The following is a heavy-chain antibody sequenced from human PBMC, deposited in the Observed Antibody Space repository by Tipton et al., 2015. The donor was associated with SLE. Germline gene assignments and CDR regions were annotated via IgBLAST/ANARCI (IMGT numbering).Heavy chain of an antibody. CDR1: GGAISSYY. CDR2: IYYSGST. J-gene: IGHJ4*02. Sequence: TLSLTCTVSGGAISSYYWSWIRQPPGKGLEWIGDIYYSGSTNYNPSLKSRVTISVDTSKNQFSLKLSSVTAADTAVYYCASWSPERTSGWSRFDHWGQGTLVTVSS. D-gene: IGHD6-19*01. V-gene: IGHV4-59*01. CDR3: ASWSPERTSGWSRFDH.